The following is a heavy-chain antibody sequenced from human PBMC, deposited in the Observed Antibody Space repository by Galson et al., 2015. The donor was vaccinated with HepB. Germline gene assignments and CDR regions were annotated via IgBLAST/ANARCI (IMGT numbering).Heavy chain of an antibody. D-gene: IGHD3-3*01. J-gene: IGHJ4*02. CDR1: GFTFSGHW. CDR2: INSDGSVT. Sequence: SLRLSCAASGFTFSGHWMYWVRQAPGKGLVWVSHINSDGSVTNYADSVKGRFTISRDNAKNTLYLQMNSLRADDTSIYYCARAPYHDFWTGPPPDFWGQGTLVTVSS. V-gene: IGHV3-74*01. CDR3: ARAPYHDFWTGPPPDF.